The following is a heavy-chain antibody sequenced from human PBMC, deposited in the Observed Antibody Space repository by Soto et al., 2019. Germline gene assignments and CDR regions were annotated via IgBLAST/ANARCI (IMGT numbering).Heavy chain of an antibody. CDR3: AKESSVVARPLFDY. Sequence: EVQLLESGGGLIQPGGSLRLSCAASGFTFSNYAMSWVRQAPGKGLEWVSGIPNDGANTYYADSVRGRFTISRDASTNTLYLQMYSLRAEDTAVYYCAKESSVVARPLFDYWGRGTMVTVSS. CDR2: IPNDGANT. V-gene: IGHV3-23*01. J-gene: IGHJ4*02. D-gene: IGHD5-12*01. CDR1: GFTFSNYA.